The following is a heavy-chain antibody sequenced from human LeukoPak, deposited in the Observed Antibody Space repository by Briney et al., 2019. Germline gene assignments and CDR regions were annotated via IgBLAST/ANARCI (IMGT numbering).Heavy chain of an antibody. Sequence: GASVRVSSKASGYTFTSYDINWVRQATGQGLEWMGWMNPNSGNTGYAQKFQGRVTMTRNSSISTAYMELSSLRSEDTAVYYCARDQFGYSVRNAFDIWGQGTMVTVSS. V-gene: IGHV1-8*01. CDR3: ARDQFGYSVRNAFDI. D-gene: IGHD5-18*01. J-gene: IGHJ3*02. CDR2: MNPNSGNT. CDR1: GYTFTSYD.